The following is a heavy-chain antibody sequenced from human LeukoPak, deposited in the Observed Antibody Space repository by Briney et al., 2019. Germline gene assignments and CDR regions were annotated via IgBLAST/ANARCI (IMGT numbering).Heavy chain of an antibody. J-gene: IGHJ5*02. CDR3: ARYSSGYDSNWFDP. CDR1: GGSFSGYY. Sequence: PSETLSLTCAVYGGSFSGYYWSWIRQPPGKGLEWIGEINHSGSTNYNPSLKSRVTISVDTSKNQFYLKLSSVTAADTAVYYCARYSSGYDSNWFDPWGQGTLVTVSS. CDR2: INHSGST. V-gene: IGHV4-34*10. D-gene: IGHD5-12*01.